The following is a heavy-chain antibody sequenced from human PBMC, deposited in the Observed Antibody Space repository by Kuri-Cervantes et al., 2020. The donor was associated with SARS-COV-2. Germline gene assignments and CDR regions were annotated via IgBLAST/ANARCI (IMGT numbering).Heavy chain of an antibody. V-gene: IGHV1-18*04. D-gene: IGHD5-18*01. CDR2: ISAYNGNT. J-gene: IGHJ4*02. Sequence: ASVKVSCKASGYTFTSYGISWVRQAPGQGLEWMGWISAYNGNTNYAQKLQGRVTMTTDTSTSTAYMELRSLRSDDTAVYYCAGDRNPYSYGPLFDYWGQGTLVTVSS. CDR1: GYTFTSYG. CDR3: AGDRNPYSYGPLFDY.